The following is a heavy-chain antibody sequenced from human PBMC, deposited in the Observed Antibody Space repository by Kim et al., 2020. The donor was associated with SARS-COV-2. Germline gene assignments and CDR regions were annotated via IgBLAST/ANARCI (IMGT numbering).Heavy chain of an antibody. CDR2: ISYDGSNK. CDR1: GFTFSSYG. V-gene: IGHV3-30*18. Sequence: GGSLRLSCAASGFTFSSYGMHWVRQAPGKGLEWVAVISYDGSNKYYADSVKGRFTISRDNSKNTLYLQMNSLRAEDTAVYYCAKEEGSGYSSRWTYYYYGMHVWCQGTTVTVSS. D-gene: IGHD6-19*01. J-gene: IGHJ6*02. CDR3: AKEEGSGYSSRWTYYYYGMHV.